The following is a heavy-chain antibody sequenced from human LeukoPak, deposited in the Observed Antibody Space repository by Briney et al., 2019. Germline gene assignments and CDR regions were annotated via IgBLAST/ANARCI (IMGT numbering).Heavy chain of an antibody. Sequence: SDTLSLTCTVSGDSLNSYYWSWIRQPPEEGLQWRGYIFYSGSSNYNASLRSRVAISVDTSKNQSPLKLTSVTAEDTAVYYCAGRAARFFDYWGQGILVTVSS. D-gene: IGHD6-25*01. V-gene: IGHV4-59*01. J-gene: IGHJ4*02. CDR2: IFYSGSS. CDR1: GDSLNSYY. CDR3: AGRAARFFDY.